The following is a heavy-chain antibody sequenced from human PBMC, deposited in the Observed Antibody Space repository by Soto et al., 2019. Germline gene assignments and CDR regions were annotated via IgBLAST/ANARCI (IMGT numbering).Heavy chain of an antibody. V-gene: IGHV4-39*01. CDR2: IYYSGST. D-gene: IGHD3-10*01. CDR3: AKGGSGSYSNAYDI. J-gene: IGHJ3*02. CDR1: VSSISSSSYY. Sequence: SYTRSLTSTFTVSSISSSSYYWVWIRHPPGKGLEWNGSIYYSGSTYYNPSLKSRVTISVDTSKNQFSLKLSSVTAADTAVYYCAKGGSGSYSNAYDIWGQGTMVT.